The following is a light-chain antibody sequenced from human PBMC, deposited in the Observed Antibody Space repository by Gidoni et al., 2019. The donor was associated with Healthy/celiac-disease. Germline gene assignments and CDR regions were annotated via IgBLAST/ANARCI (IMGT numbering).Light chain of an antibody. CDR3: QQYNSYSYT. Sequence: DIQMTQSPSTLSASVGDRVTITCRASQSISSWLAWYQQKPGKDPNLLIYKASSLESGVPSRFSVSGSGTEFTLTISSLQPDDFATYYCQQYNSYSYTFGQRTKLEIK. CDR1: QSISSW. CDR2: KAS. V-gene: IGKV1-5*03. J-gene: IGKJ2*01.